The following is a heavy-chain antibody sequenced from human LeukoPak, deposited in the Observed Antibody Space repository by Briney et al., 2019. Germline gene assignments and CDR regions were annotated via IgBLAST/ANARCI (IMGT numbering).Heavy chain of an antibody. CDR2: ISGSGGST. D-gene: IGHD6-6*01. J-gene: IGHJ6*02. Sequence: GGSLRLSCAASGFTFSSYAMSWVRQAPGKGLEWVSAISGSGGSTYYADSVKGRFTISRDNSKNTLYLQMNSLRAEDTAVYYCASRANPAARDYYGMDVWGQGTTVTVSS. CDR3: ASRANPAARDYYGMDV. CDR1: GFTFSSYA. V-gene: IGHV3-23*01.